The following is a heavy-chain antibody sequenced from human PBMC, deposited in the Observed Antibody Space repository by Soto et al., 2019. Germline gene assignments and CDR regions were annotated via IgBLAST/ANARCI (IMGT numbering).Heavy chain of an antibody. CDR2: IIPIFGTA. V-gene: IGHV1-69*13. D-gene: IGHD4-17*01. Sequence: GASVKVSCKASGGTFSSYAISWVRQAPGQGLEWMGGIIPIFGTANYAQKLQGRVTITADESTSTAYMELSSLRSEDTAVYYCARASGLWWLHSKYYYGMAVWGQGSTDTVSS. CDR1: GGTFSSYA. CDR3: ARASGLWWLHSKYYYGMAV. J-gene: IGHJ6*02.